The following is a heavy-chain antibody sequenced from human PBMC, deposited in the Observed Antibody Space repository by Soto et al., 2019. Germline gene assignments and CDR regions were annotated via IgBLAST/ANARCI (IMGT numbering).Heavy chain of an antibody. CDR3: ARADYVILTEYWDFDL. J-gene: IGHJ2*01. D-gene: IGHD3-9*01. CDR1: GYTFTSYG. V-gene: IGHV1-18*01. Sequence: QVQLVQSGAEVKKPGASVKVSCKASGYTFTSYGISWVRQAPGQGREWMGGISTYNGNTNYAQKLQGRVTMTTDTAKSKDYMELRSLRSDDTAVDYCARADYVILTEYWDFDLWGRGTLVTVSS. CDR2: ISTYNGNT.